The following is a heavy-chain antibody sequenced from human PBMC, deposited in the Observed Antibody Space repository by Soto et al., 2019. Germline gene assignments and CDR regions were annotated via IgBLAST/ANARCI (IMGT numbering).Heavy chain of an antibody. CDR3: AIPLPKQQLVRGAFDH. J-gene: IGHJ4*02. Sequence: QVQLVQSGAEVKKPVSSVKLSCKTSGGTFRNYAINWVRQAPGQGLEWMGGSIPVFGTANYAQTFQGRFTITADESTSTAYMELSSMRSEETAVYYCAIPLPKQQLVRGAFDHWGQGTLVTVAS. CDR1: GGTFRNYA. D-gene: IGHD6-13*01. CDR2: SIPVFGTA. V-gene: IGHV1-69*01.